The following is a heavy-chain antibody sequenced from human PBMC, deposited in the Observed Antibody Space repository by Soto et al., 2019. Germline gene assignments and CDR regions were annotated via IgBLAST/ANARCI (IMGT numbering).Heavy chain of an antibody. V-gene: IGHV1-8*01. D-gene: IGHD6-13*01. CDR1: GYTFTSYD. J-gene: IGHJ4*02. CDR3: ARRHTLGYSSSWYLGY. CDR2: MNPNSGNT. Sequence: QVQLVQSGAEVKKPGASVKVSCKASGYTFTSYDITWVRQATGQGLEWMGWMNPNSGNTGYAQKFQGRVTMTRNTSISTAYMELSSLRSEDTAVYYCARRHTLGYSSSWYLGYWGQGTLVTVSS.